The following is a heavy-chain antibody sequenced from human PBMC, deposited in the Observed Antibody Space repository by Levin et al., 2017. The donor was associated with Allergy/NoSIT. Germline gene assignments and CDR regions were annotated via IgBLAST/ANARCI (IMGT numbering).Heavy chain of an antibody. D-gene: IGHD6-6*01. CDR1: GDSVSGFY. CDR2: FHLSGGT. Sequence: RSSETLSLTCTVSGDSVSGFYWTWIRQPAGKGLEWIGRFHLSGGTNSNPFLRGRVTMSVDTSKNDFSLRLTSVTAADTAVYYCARVSYSSSLGAYSFDSWGQGTLVTVSS. J-gene: IGHJ4*02. CDR3: ARVSYSSSLGAYSFDS. V-gene: IGHV4-4*07.